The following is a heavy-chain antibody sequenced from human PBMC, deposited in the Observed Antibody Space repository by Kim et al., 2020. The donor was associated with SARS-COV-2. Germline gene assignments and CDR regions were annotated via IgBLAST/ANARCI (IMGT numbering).Heavy chain of an antibody. CDR3: ASSPGRRFDP. CDR1: GGSISSSSYY. CDR2: IYYSGST. J-gene: IGHJ5*02. Sequence: SETLSLTCTVSGGSISSSSYYWGWIRQPPGKGLEWIGSIYYSGSTYYNPSLKSRVTISVDTSKNQFSLKLSSVTAADTAVYYCASSPGRRFDPWGQGTLVTVSS. V-gene: IGHV4-39*01.